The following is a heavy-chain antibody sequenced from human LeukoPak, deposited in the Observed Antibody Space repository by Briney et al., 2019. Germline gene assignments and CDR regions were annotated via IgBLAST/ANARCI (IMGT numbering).Heavy chain of an antibody. CDR1: GFTFSSYA. CDR3: AKSAMYSSGWYRTLDY. D-gene: IGHD6-19*01. Sequence: PGGSLRLSCAASGFTFSSYAMTWVRQAPGKGLEWVSAVSGSGGTTYYADSVKGRFTISRDNPKNTLFLQIDTLGAEDTAVYYCAKSAMYSSGWYRTLDYWGQGGLVTVSS. J-gene: IGHJ4*02. CDR2: VSGSGGTT. V-gene: IGHV3-23*01.